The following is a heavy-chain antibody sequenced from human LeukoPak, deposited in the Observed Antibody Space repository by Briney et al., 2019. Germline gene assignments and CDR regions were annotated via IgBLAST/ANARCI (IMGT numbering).Heavy chain of an antibody. CDR3: ARQLAAAGTAGFDY. CDR2: IFTTGST. CDR1: GGSISNY. Sequence: SETLSLTCTVSGGSISNYWTWIRQPAGKGLEWIGRIFTTGSTNYNPSLKSRVTMSVDTSKSQFSLKLTSVTAADTAVYYYARQLAAAGTAGFDYWGQGTLVTASS. D-gene: IGHD6-13*01. V-gene: IGHV4-4*07. J-gene: IGHJ4*02.